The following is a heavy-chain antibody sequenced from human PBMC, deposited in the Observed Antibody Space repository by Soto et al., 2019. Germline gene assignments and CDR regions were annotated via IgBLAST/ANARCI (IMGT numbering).Heavy chain of an antibody. CDR1: GLTFSRHA. CDR3: AKKPNGFDS. V-gene: IGHV3-23*01. CDR2: ISESSSNT. J-gene: IGHJ5*01. Sequence: EVQLLESGGGLVQPGGSLRLSCAASGLTFSRHAMAWVRQAPGKGLEWLSSISESSSNTYYADSVKGRFTISKDNSKNMLNLQMNSLRDEDTAVYYCAKKPNGFDSWGQGTLVTVSS.